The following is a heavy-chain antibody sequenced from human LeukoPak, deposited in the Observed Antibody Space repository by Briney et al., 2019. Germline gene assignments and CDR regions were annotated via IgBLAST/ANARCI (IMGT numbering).Heavy chain of an antibody. D-gene: IGHD6-19*01. J-gene: IGHJ4*02. Sequence: ASVKVSCKASGYTFTAYYIHWVRQAPGQGLEWMGWINPNSGDTNCAQKFQGRVTMTRDTSISTAYMELSSLRSDDTAVYYCARGYYTSGWYVGYWGQGTLVTVSS. CDR2: INPNSGDT. V-gene: IGHV1-2*02. CDR3: ARGYYTSGWYVGY. CDR1: GYTFTAYY.